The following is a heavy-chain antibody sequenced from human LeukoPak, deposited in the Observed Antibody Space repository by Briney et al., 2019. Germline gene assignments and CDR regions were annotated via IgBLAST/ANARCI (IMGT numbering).Heavy chain of an antibody. J-gene: IGHJ4*02. D-gene: IGHD6-13*01. CDR3: AKFPGVWPGF. Sequence: PGGSLRLSCAASGFTFSSYAMHWVRQAPGKGLEWVAVISYDGSNKYYADSVKGRFTISRDNSKSTLYLQMTSLRAEDTAVYYCAKFPGVWPGFWGQGTLVTVSS. CDR2: ISYDGSNK. V-gene: IGHV3-30*18. CDR1: GFTFSSYA.